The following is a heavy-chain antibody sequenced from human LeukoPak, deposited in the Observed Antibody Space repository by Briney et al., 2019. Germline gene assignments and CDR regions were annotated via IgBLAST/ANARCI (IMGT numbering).Heavy chain of an antibody. J-gene: IGHJ4*02. CDR3: ARGGSGCFDY. CDR1: GFTFSSYW. Sequence: GGSLRLSCAASGFTFSSYWMHWVRQAPGNGLVWVSRIHSDGTSTSYADSVKGRFTISRDNAKNMLYLQMNSLRAEDTAVYYCARGGSGCFDYWGQGTLVTVSS. D-gene: IGHD6-19*01. CDR2: IHSDGTST. V-gene: IGHV3-74*01.